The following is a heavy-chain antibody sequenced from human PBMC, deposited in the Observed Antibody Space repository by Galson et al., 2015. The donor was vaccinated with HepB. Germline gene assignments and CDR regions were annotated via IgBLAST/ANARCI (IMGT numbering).Heavy chain of an antibody. Sequence: SLRLSCAASGFTFSSYAMSWVRQAPGKGLEWVSAISGSGGSTYYADSVKGRFTISRDNSKNTLYLQMNSLRAEDTAVYYCAKGVGYDSSGYYSDWGQGTLVTVSS. CDR3: AKGVGYDSSGYYSD. CDR2: ISGSGGST. V-gene: IGHV3-23*01. J-gene: IGHJ4*02. D-gene: IGHD3-22*01. CDR1: GFTFSSYA.